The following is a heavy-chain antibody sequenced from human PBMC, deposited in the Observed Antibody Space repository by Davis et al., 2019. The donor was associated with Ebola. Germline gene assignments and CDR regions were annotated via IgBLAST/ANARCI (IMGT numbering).Heavy chain of an antibody. CDR2: FDSEDLET. Sequence: ASVKVSCKVSGYTLTESSIHWVRQSPGKGLEWMGGFDSEDLETVYAETFQGRVTMTEDTSRDTAYMELSSLRSDDTAVYYCARDEDSSGYYYARLFDYWGQGTLVTVSS. J-gene: IGHJ4*02. V-gene: IGHV1-24*01. CDR3: ARDEDSSGYYYARLFDY. D-gene: IGHD3-22*01. CDR1: GYTLTESS.